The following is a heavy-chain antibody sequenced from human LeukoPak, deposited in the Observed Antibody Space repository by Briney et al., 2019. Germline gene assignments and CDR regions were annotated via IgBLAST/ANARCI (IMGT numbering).Heavy chain of an antibody. Sequence: PGRSLRLSCAASGFTFSSYGMHWVRQAPGKGLEWVAVIWYDGSNKYYADSVKGRFTISRDNSKNTLYLQMNNLRAEDTAVYYCARRYCGGDCYHDAFDIWGQGTMVTVSS. D-gene: IGHD2-21*02. CDR2: IWYDGSNK. CDR1: GFTFSSYG. J-gene: IGHJ3*02. CDR3: ARRYCGGDCYHDAFDI. V-gene: IGHV3-33*01.